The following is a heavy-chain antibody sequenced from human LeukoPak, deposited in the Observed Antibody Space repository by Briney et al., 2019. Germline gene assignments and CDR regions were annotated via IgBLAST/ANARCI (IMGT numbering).Heavy chain of an antibody. CDR2: ISYDGSNK. J-gene: IGHJ6*03. Sequence: GGSLRLSCAASGFTFSSYAMHWVRQAPGKGLEWVAVISYDGSNKYYADSVKGRFTISRDNSKNTLYLQMNSLRAEDTAVYYCASSTYYYYMGVWGKGTTVTVSS. D-gene: IGHD2-2*01. CDR1: GFTFSSYA. CDR3: ASSTYYYYMGV. V-gene: IGHV3-30*04.